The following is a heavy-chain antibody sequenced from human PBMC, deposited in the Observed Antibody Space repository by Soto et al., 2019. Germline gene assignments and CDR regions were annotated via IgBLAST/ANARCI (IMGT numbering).Heavy chain of an antibody. Sequence: ASETLSLTCTVSGGSISSSSYYWGWIRQPPGKGLEWIGSIYYSGSTYYNPSLKSRVTISVDTSKNQFSLKLSSVTAADTAVYYWARHYYDTLGYWGQGTLVTVSS. V-gene: IGHV4-39*01. CDR1: GGSISSSSYY. CDR3: ARHYYDTLGY. D-gene: IGHD3-22*01. J-gene: IGHJ4*02. CDR2: IYYSGST.